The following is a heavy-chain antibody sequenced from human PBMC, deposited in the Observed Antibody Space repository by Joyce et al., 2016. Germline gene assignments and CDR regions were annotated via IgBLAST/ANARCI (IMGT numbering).Heavy chain of an antibody. J-gene: IGHJ4*02. CDR1: GLPFSGYS. V-gene: IGHV3-48*04. CDR3: ARYSWWGPLDY. D-gene: IGHD1-26*01. Sequence: EVQMVESGGGLVQPGRSLRLSCAVSGLPFSGYSMNWVRQDPGKGLEWVSYINSRGSEIFYADSVKGRFTISRDNAKNSLHLQMDSLRVEDTAVYYCARYSWWGPLDYWGQGTLVTVAS. CDR2: INSRGSEI.